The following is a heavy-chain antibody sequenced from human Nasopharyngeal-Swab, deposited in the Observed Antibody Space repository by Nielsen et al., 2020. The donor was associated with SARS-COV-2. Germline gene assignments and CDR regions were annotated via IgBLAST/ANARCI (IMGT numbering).Heavy chain of an antibody. CDR2: IHQSGIT. Sequence: SETLSLTCAVNSESFSAYYWSWIRQPPGSGLEWIGQIHQSGITYYNAPLKGRVIISVEMSKNQISLKLNSVTAADTAVYYCARGPLDSTHDFDYWDQGTLVTVSS. D-gene: IGHD2-15*01. V-gene: IGHV4-34*01. CDR1: SESFSAYY. CDR3: ARGPLDSTHDFDY. J-gene: IGHJ4*02.